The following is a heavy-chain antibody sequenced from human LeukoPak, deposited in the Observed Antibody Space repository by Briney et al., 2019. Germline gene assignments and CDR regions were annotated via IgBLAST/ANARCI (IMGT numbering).Heavy chain of an antibody. D-gene: IGHD6-19*01. CDR1: GFTFSSYA. CDR2: ISGSGGST. V-gene: IGHV3-23*01. J-gene: IGHJ4*02. CDR3: AKGPSSGWYRY. Sequence: EGSLRLSCAASGFTFSSYAMSWVRQAPGKGLEWVSAISGSGGSTYYADSVKGRFTISRDNSKNTLYLQMNSLRAEDTAVYYCAKGPSSGWYRYWGQGTLVTVSS.